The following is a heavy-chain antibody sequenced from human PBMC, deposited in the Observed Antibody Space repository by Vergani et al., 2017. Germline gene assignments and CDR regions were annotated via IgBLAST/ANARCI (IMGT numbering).Heavy chain of an antibody. CDR1: GGTFSSYA. Sequence: QVQLVQSGAEVKKPGSSVKVSCKASGGTFSSYAISWVRQAPGQGLEWMGGIIPIFGTANYAQKFQGRVTITADESTSTAYMELSSLRSEDTAVYYCARGGWNDGRYYYYCMDVWGQGTTVTVSS. CDR3: ARGGWNDGRYYYYCMDV. J-gene: IGHJ6*02. V-gene: IGHV1-69*01. D-gene: IGHD1-1*01. CDR2: IIPIFGTA.